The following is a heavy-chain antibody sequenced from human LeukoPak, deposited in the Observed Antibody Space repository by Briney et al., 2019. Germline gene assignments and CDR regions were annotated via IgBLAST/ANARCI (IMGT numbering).Heavy chain of an antibody. Sequence: PGGSLRLSCAASAFTFNTYTMTWVRQAPGKGLEWVSAITGTGYSTYYADSVKGRFTISRDNSKNTLYLQMNSLRAEDTAVYYCARDRTDYVWGIYRYTPDYWGQGTLVTVSS. V-gene: IGHV3-23*01. CDR2: ITGTGYST. CDR1: AFTFNTYT. D-gene: IGHD3-16*02. J-gene: IGHJ4*02. CDR3: ARDRTDYVWGIYRYTPDY.